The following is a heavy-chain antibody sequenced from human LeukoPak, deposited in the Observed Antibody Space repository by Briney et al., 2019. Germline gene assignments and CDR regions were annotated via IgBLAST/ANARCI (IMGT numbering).Heavy chain of an antibody. CDR2: ISSSGSTI. D-gene: IGHD5-24*01. V-gene: IGHV3-11*01. Sequence: GGSLRLSCAASGFTVSDYYMSWIRQAPGKGLEWVSYISSSGSTIYNADSVKGRFTISRDNAKNSLYLQMNSLRAEDTAVYYCARALPRWLQFPYYYYGMDVWGQGTTVTVSS. CDR1: GFTVSDYY. J-gene: IGHJ6*02. CDR3: ARALPRWLQFPYYYYGMDV.